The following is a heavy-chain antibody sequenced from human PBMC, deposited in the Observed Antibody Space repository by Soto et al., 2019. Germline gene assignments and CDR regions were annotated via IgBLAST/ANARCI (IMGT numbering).Heavy chain of an antibody. J-gene: IGHJ3*02. D-gene: IGHD3-9*01. Sequence: SETLSLTCAVSGYSISSSNWWGWIRQPPGKGLEWIGYIYYSGSTYYNPSLKSRVTMSVDTSKNQFSLKLSSVTAVDTAVYYCARNTGYLLSAFDIWGQGTMVTVSS. CDR1: GYSISSSNW. CDR3: ARNTGYLLSAFDI. CDR2: IYYSGST. V-gene: IGHV4-28*01.